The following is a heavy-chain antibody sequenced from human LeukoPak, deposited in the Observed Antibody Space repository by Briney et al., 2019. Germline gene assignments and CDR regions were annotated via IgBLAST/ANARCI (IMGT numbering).Heavy chain of an antibody. V-gene: IGHV4-31*02. D-gene: IGHD3-10*01. CDR3: ARSSMVRGVIPFDY. CDR1: GSTFSRYA. CDR2: IYYSGST. J-gene: IGHJ4*02. Sequence: LRLSCAASGSTFSRYAMSWVRQHPGKGLEWIGYIYYSGSTYYNPSLKSRVTISVDTSKNQFSLKLSSVTAADTAVYYCARSSMVRGVIPFDYWGQGTLVTVSS.